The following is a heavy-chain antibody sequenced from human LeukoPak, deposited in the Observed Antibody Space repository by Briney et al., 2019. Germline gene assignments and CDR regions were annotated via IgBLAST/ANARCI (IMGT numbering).Heavy chain of an antibody. CDR3: ASASNSGLGLLYFDR. J-gene: IGHJ4*02. D-gene: IGHD3-16*01. CDR2: MFYSEST. CDR1: GASVSDGNYY. Sequence: PSETLSLTCSVSGASVSDGNYYWRWTRQPPGKCLEWMGYMFYSESTKYNPSLKSRVTLSVDKSKNQSSLHMSSVTAEDTAVYYCASASNSGLGLLYFDRWGRGSLVTVSS. V-gene: IGHV4-61*01.